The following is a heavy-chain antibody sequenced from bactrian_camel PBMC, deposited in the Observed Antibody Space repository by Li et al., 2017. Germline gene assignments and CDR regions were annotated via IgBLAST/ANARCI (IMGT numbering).Heavy chain of an antibody. CDR2: IHGDGRI. CDR1: GYTYSTAC. Sequence: QVQLVESGGGSVQDGGSLTLSCSVSGYTYSTACMGWFRQAPGKERELVTWIHGDGRINYGDSAQGRFTISRDSAEGTLFLQMTNLKPDDTAMYYCAATDRLCTTTFLERFQYWGQGTQVTVS. V-gene: IGHV3S68*01. CDR3: AATDRLCTTTFLERFQY. J-gene: IGHJ4*01. D-gene: IGHD2*01.